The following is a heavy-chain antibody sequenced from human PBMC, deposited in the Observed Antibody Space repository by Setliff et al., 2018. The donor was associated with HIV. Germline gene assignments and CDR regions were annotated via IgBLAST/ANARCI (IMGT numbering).Heavy chain of an antibody. V-gene: IGHV3-74*03. CDR3: VRVAGFSSSWFGY. CDR2: INSDGGIS. Sequence: PWGSLRLSCAASGFTFSNYWMHWVRQAPGKGLEWVSRINSDGGISEHADAVKGRLTISRDNARNTLYLEMNSLRVEDTAVYYCVRVAGFSSSWFGYWGQGTLVTVSS. CDR1: GFTFSNYW. D-gene: IGHD6-13*01. J-gene: IGHJ4*02.